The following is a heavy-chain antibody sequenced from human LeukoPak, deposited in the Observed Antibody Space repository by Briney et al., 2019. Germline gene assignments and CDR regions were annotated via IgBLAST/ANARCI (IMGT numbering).Heavy chain of an antibody. D-gene: IGHD6-19*01. CDR2: IYYSGST. V-gene: IGHV4-39*07. CDR1: GGSISSSSYY. J-gene: IGHJ6*03. CDR3: ARRFPASSGWYRGYMDV. Sequence: PSETLSLTCTVSGGSISSSSYYWGWIRQPPGKGLEWIGSIYYSGSTYYNPSLKSRVTISVDTSKNQFSLKLSSVTAADTAVYYCARRFPASSGWYRGYMDVWGKGTTVTVSS.